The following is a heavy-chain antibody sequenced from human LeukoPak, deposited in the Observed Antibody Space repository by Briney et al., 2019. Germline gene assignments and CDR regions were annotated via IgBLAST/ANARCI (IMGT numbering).Heavy chain of an antibody. D-gene: IGHD3-10*01. CDR3: ASQLSYYYYGSGDYYMDV. CDR2: IYYSGST. J-gene: IGHJ6*03. V-gene: IGHV4-39*01. CDR1: GGSISSSSYY. Sequence: SETLSLTCTVSGGSISSSSYYWGWIRQPPGKGLEWIGSIYYSGSTYYNPSLKSRVTISVDTSKNQFSLKLSSVTAADTAVYYCASQLSYYYYGSGDYYMDVWGKGTTVTVSS.